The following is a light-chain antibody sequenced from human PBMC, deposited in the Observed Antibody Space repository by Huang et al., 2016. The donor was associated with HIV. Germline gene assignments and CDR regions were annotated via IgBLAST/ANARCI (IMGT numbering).Light chain of an antibody. CDR1: QSLLHSNGYNY. V-gene: IGKV2-28*01. J-gene: IGKJ2*01. CDR2: LGS. CDR3: MQALQGYT. Sequence: DIVMTQSPLSLPVTPGEPASISCRSSQSLLHSNGYNYLDWYLQKPGQSPQLLIYLGSNRASGVPDRVSGGGSGTDFTLKISRVEAEDVGVYYCMQALQGYTFGQGTKLEIK.